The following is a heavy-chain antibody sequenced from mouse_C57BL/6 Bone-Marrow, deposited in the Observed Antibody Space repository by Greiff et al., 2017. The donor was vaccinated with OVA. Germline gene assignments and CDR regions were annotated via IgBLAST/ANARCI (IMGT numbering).Heavy chain of an antibody. Sequence: QVHVKQSGAELVRPGTSVKMSCKASGYTFTNYWIGWAKQRPGHGLEWIGDIYPGGGYTNYNEKFKGKATLTADKSSSTAYMQFSSLTSEDSAIYYCARHYDYDPYWYFDVWGTGTTVTVSS. CDR1: GYTFTNYW. D-gene: IGHD2-4*01. J-gene: IGHJ1*03. CDR2: IYPGGGYT. V-gene: IGHV1-63*01. CDR3: ARHYDYDPYWYFDV.